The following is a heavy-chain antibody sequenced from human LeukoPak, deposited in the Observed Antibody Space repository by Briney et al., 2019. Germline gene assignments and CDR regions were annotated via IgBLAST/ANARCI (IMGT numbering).Heavy chain of an antibody. CDR2: ITGSDDRT. V-gene: IGHV3-23*01. J-gene: IGHJ4*02. Sequence: HSGGSLRLSCAASGFTFSSYAMTWVRQAPGKGLEWVSTITGSDDRTYYADSVKGRFTISRDNSKNTLYLQMNSLRAEDTAVYYCATQPGEYDSSGYSQPLYYFDYWGQGTLVTVSS. CDR1: GFTFSSYA. CDR3: ATQPGEYDSSGYSQPLYYFDY. D-gene: IGHD3-22*01.